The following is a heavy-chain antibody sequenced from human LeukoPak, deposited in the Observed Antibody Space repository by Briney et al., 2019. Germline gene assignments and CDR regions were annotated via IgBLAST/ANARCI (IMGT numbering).Heavy chain of an antibody. CDR2: ISSTSTYI. CDR1: GFTFSSYS. D-gene: IGHD6-19*01. Sequence: GGSLRLSCAASGFTFSSYSMNWVRQAPGKGLEWGSSISSTSTYIYYADSVKGRFTISRDNAKNSLYLQMNSLRAEDTAVYYCARIHIAVAGITDYWGQGTLVTVSS. J-gene: IGHJ4*02. CDR3: ARIHIAVAGITDY. V-gene: IGHV3-21*01.